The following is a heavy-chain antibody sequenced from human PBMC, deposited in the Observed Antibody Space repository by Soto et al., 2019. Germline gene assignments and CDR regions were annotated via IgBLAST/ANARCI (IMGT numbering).Heavy chain of an antibody. CDR2: IYWNEDK. V-gene: IGHV2-5*01. CDR1: GFSLSTSGVG. Sequence: ITLKESGPTLVNPTQTLTLTCTFSGFSLSTSGVGVGWIRQPPGKALEWLAVIYWNEDKHFSPSLKSRLTIVKDTSKNQVVLTLTNVDPVDTATYYCAHRCYWFGGEDWFDPWGPGTLVTVSS. CDR3: AHRCYWFGGEDWFDP. J-gene: IGHJ5*02. D-gene: IGHD3-10*01.